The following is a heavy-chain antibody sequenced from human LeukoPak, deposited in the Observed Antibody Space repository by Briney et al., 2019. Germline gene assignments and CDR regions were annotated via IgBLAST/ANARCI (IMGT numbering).Heavy chain of an antibody. J-gene: IGHJ3*02. CDR1: GGSISSGSYY. Sequence: SETLSLTCTVSGGSISSGSYYWSWIRQPAGEGLEWIGRIYTSGSTNYNPSLKSRVTISVDTSKNQFSLKLSSVTAADTAVYYCAKSNGYALIAIWGQGTMVTVSS. CDR3: AKSNGYALIAI. D-gene: IGHD3-16*01. CDR2: IYTSGST. V-gene: IGHV4-61*02.